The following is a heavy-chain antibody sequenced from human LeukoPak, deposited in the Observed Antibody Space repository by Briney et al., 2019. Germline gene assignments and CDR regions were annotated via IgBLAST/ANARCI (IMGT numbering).Heavy chain of an antibody. V-gene: IGHV1-2*02. CDR3: AREGGPAAPDY. Sequence: VASVKVSCKASGYTFTGYYMHWVRQAPGQGLEWMGWINPNSGGTNYAQKVQGRVTMTRDTSISTAYMELSRLRSDDTAVYYCAREGGPAAPDYWGQGTLVTVSS. CDR1: GYTFTGYY. CDR2: INPNSGGT. J-gene: IGHJ4*02. D-gene: IGHD2-2*01.